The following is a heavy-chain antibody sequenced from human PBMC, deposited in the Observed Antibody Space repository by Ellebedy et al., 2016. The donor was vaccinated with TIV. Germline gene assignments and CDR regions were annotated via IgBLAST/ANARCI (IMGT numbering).Heavy chain of an antibody. Sequence: GESLKISCAASGFNFRSYWMAWVRQAPGKGLEWVAKIRQEGDEIYYVESVKGRFTISRDKAKNSLFLQMNSLRVEETAVYYCARRASYGDYAVQVNPWFDPWGQGTLVTVSS. J-gene: IGHJ5*02. V-gene: IGHV3-7*01. CDR3: ARRASYGDYAVQVNPWFDP. CDR1: GFNFRSYW. CDR2: IRQEGDEI. D-gene: IGHD4-17*01.